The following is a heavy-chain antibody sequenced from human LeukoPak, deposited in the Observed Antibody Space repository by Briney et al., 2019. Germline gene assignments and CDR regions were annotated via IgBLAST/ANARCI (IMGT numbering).Heavy chain of an antibody. CDR3: ARVLEGSSGQHWYFDL. CDR2: IYYSGST. D-gene: IGHD6-19*01. J-gene: IGHJ2*01. Sequence: IPSETLSLTCTVSGGSISSYYWSWIRQPPGKGLEWIGYIYYSGSTNYNPSLKSRVTISVATSKNQFSLKLSSVTAADTAVYYCARVLEGSSGQHWYFDLWGRGTLVTVSS. V-gene: IGHV4-59*01. CDR1: GGSISSYY.